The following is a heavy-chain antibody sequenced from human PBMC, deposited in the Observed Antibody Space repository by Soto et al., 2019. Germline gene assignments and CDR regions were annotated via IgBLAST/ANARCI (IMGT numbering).Heavy chain of an antibody. CDR3: AKDLEAVTTLYYGMDV. CDR2: ISGSGGST. J-gene: IGHJ6*02. V-gene: IGHV3-23*01. CDR1: GFTFSSYA. D-gene: IGHD4-17*01. Sequence: VQLLESGGGLVQPGGSLRLSCAASGFTFSSYAMSWVRQAPGKGLEWVSAISGSGGSTYYADSVKGRFTISRDNSKNTLYLQMNSLRAEDTAVYYCAKDLEAVTTLYYGMDVWGQGTTVTVSS.